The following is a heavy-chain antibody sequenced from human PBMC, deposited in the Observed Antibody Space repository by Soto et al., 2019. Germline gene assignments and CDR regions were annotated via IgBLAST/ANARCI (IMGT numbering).Heavy chain of an antibody. CDR2: ISGSGGST. CDR1: GFTFSSYA. V-gene: IGHV3-23*01. Sequence: GGSLRLSCAASGFTFSSYAMSWVRQAPGKGLEWVSAISGSGGSTYYADSVKGRFTISRDNSKNTLYLQMNSLRAEDTAVYYCANPGLPEYFQHWGQGTLVTVSS. J-gene: IGHJ1*01. D-gene: IGHD3-10*01. CDR3: ANPGLPEYFQH.